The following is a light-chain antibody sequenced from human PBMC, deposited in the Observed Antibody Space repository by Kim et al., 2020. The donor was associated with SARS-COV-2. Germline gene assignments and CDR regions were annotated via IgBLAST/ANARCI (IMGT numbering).Light chain of an antibody. CDR3: SAWDASPRVWV. J-gene: IGLJ3*02. V-gene: IGLV10-54*01. CDR1: NNNVAAQG. Sequence: QAGLTQPPSVSEDLRQTATLTCTGNNNNVAAQGAAWLQQHQGHPPKLLSYRNNSRPSGISDRLSASRSGNTASLTITGLQPEDEADYYCSAWDASPRVWVFGGGTQLTVL. CDR2: RNN.